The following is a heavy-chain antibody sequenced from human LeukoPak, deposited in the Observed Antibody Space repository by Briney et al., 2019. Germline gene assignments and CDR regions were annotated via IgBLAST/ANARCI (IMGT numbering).Heavy chain of an antibody. CDR1: GFTFSSYS. D-gene: IGHD2-2*01. V-gene: IGHV3-21*01. Sequence: PGGSLRLSCAASGFTFSSYSMNWVRQAPGKGLEWVSSISSSSSYIYYADSVKGRFTISRDNAKNSLYLQMNSLRAEDTAVYYCARDIRERGYAKESYYYYYYMDVWGKGTTVTVSS. J-gene: IGHJ6*03. CDR2: ISSSSSYI. CDR3: ARDIRERGYAKESYYYYYYMDV.